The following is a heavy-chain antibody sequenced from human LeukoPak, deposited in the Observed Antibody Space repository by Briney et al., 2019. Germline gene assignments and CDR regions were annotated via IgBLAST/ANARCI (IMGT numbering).Heavy chain of an antibody. D-gene: IGHD3-22*01. CDR1: GFTFSSYA. CDR3: AKDRYYDLYYFDY. J-gene: IGHJ4*02. Sequence: GGSLRLSCAASGFTFSSYAMSWVRQAPGKGLEWVSAISGSGGSTYYAGSVKGRFTISRDNSKNTLYLQMNSLRADDTAVYYCAKDRYYDLYYFDYWGQGTLVTVSS. V-gene: IGHV3-23*01. CDR2: ISGSGGST.